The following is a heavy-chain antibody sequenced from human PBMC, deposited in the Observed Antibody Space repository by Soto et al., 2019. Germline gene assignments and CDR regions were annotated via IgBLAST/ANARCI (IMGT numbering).Heavy chain of an antibody. Sequence: ASVKVSCKASGYTFTSYGISWVRQAPGQGLEWKGWISAYNGNTNYAQKLQGRVTMTTDTSTSTAKMELRSLKTDDKAEYYCARAPENVYVDLTIWGQGTMVTVSS. V-gene: IGHV1-18*01. D-gene: IGHD4-17*01. J-gene: IGHJ3*02. CDR2: ISAYNGNT. CDR1: GYTFTSYG. CDR3: ARAPENVYVDLTI.